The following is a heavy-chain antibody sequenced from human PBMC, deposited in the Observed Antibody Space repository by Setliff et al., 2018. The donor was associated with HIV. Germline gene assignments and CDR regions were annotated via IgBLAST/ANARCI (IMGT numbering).Heavy chain of an antibody. CDR1: GDSIGRGNYY. Sequence: PSETLSLTCTVSGDSIGRGNYYWTWIRQPAGKALEWIGRVFTSGDTKYTPNYTPSLKGRVTISVDTAKTQLYLKLSSVTAADTALYFCARLGDSGYDFRGYFDYWGQGKLVTVSS. CDR3: ARLGDSGYDFRGYFDY. D-gene: IGHD5-12*01. J-gene: IGHJ4*02. V-gene: IGHV4-61*02. CDR2: VFTSGDT.